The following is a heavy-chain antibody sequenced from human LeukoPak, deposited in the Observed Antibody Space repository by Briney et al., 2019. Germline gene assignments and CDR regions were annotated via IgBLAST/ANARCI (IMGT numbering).Heavy chain of an antibody. Sequence: SETLSLTCAVYGGSFSGYYWSWIRQPPGKGLEWIGEINHSGSTNYNPSLKSRVTISVDTSKNQFSLKLSSVTAADTAVYYCARGTVPYCSGGSCYPIYGAFDPWGQGTLVTVSS. CDR3: ARGTVPYCSGGSCYPIYGAFDP. CDR2: INHSGST. CDR1: GGSFSGYY. V-gene: IGHV4-34*01. D-gene: IGHD2-15*01. J-gene: IGHJ5*02.